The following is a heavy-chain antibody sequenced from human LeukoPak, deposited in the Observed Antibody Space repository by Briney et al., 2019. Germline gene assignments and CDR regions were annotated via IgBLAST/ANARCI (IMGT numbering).Heavy chain of an antibody. CDR2: MNPNSGNT. J-gene: IGHJ5*02. D-gene: IGHD3-3*01. CDR3: ARRRFGVVNQFDP. V-gene: IGHV1-8*01. CDR1: GYTFTSYD. Sequence: ASVKVSCKASGYTFTSYDINWVRQATGQGLEWMGWMNPNSGNTGYAQKFQGRVTMTRNTSISTAYMELSSLRSEDTAVYYCARRRFGVVNQFDPWGQETLVTVSS.